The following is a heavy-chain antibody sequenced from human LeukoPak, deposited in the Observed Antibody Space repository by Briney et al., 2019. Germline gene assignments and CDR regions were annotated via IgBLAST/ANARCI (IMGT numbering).Heavy chain of an antibody. CDR2: IYPGDSDT. D-gene: IGHD4-17*01. CDR3: ARRSTVTYYGMDV. Sequence: GESLKISFKGSGYRFTSYWIGWVRQMPGKGLEWMGIIYPGDSDTRYSPSFQGQVTISADKSISTAYLQWSSLKASDTAMYYCARRSTVTYYGMDVWGQGTTVTVSS. CDR1: GYRFTSYW. J-gene: IGHJ6*02. V-gene: IGHV5-51*01.